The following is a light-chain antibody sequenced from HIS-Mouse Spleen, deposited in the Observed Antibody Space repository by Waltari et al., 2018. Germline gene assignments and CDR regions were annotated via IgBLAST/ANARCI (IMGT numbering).Light chain of an antibody. CDR1: ALPKNY. CDR2: KDS. Sequence: SYELTQPPSVSVSLGQMARITCSGEALPKNYASWYQQKPGQFPVLVIYKDSERPSGIPERFSGSSSGTIVTLTISGVQAEDEADYYCLSADSSGTWVFGGGTKLTVL. V-gene: IGLV3-16*01. J-gene: IGLJ3*02. CDR3: LSADSSGTWV.